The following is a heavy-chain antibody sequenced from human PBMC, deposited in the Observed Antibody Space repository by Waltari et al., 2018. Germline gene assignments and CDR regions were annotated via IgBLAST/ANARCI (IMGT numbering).Heavy chain of an antibody. CDR1: GGSISGYY. V-gene: IGHV4-59*12. Sequence: QVQLQESGPGLVKPSETLSLTCAVSGGSISGYYWSWIRQPPGKGLEWIGYIGGGGWSTEYNPSLKSRVTISRDTSKNQCSLKLNSVTAADTAVYYCARVPREQPQDYWGQGVLVTVSS. CDR3: ARVPREQPQDY. D-gene: IGHD1-1*01. CDR2: IGGGGWST. J-gene: IGHJ4*02.